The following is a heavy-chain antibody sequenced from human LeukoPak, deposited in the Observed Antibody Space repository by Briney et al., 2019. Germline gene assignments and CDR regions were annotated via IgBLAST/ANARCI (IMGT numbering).Heavy chain of an antibody. J-gene: IGHJ6*03. V-gene: IGHV1-8*02. CDR2: MNPNSGNT. CDR1: GYTFTSYG. CDR3: ARVRWELLHTHYYYYMDV. D-gene: IGHD1-26*01. Sequence: ASVKVSYKASGYTFTSYGISWVRQAPGQGLEWMGWMNPNSGNTGYAQKFQGRVTMTRNTSISTAYMELSSLRSEDTAVYYCARVRWELLHTHYYYYMDVWGKGTTVTISS.